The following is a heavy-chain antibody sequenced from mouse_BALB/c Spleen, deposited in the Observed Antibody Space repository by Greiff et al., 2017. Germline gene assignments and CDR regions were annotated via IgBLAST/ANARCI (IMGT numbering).Heavy chain of an antibody. Sequence: EVKLMESGGGLVKPGGSLKLSCAASGFTFSSYGMSWVRQTPDKRLELVATINSNGGSTYYPDSVKGRFTISRDNAKNTLYLQMSSLKSEDTAMYYCASYAFYYAMDYWGQGTSVTVSS. D-gene: IGHD6-5*01. J-gene: IGHJ4*01. V-gene: IGHV5-6-3*01. CDR3: ASYAFYYAMDY. CDR2: INSNGGST. CDR1: GFTFSSYG.